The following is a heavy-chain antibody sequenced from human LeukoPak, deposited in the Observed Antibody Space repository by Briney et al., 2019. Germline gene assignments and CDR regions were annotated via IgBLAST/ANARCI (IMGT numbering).Heavy chain of an antibody. CDR3: SRAADVVLVPPSDD. J-gene: IGHJ4*02. D-gene: IGHD2-8*02. CDR1: GYTFIGYF. Sequence: ASVKVSCKASGYTFIGYFMHWVRQAPGQGLEWMGWINPNSGDTNCAQKFKGRVTMTRDTSISAAYMELSSLRFDDTAVYYCSRAADVVLVPPSDDWGQGTLVTVSS. V-gene: IGHV1-2*02. CDR2: INPNSGDT.